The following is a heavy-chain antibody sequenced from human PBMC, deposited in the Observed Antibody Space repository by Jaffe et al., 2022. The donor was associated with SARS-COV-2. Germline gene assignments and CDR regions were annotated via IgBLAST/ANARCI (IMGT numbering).Heavy chain of an antibody. D-gene: IGHD3-16*01. CDR3: VRGFGQYYYAMDV. V-gene: IGHV3-33*01. CDR1: GFTFSGAG. CDR2: IWYDGSNR. J-gene: IGHJ6*02. Sequence: QVQLVESGGGMVQPEKSLRLSCAASGFTFSGAGMHWVRQAPGKGLEWVAVIWYDGSNRFYADSAKGRFTISRDNSKNTVYLQMNSLRAEDTAVYYCVRGFGQYYYAMDVWGQGTTVIVSS.